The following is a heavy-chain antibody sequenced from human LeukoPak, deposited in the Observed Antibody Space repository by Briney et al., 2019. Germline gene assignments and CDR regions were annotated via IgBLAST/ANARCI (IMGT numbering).Heavy chain of an antibody. Sequence: PGASVKVSCKASEYTFTGYYMHWVRQAPGQGLEWMGRINPNNGGTNYAQKFQGRVTMTGDTFISTAYMELNSLRSDDTAVYYCTRESGSYHGNDFWGQGTLVTVSS. V-gene: IGHV1-2*06. CDR2: INPNNGGT. CDR3: TRESGSYHGNDF. J-gene: IGHJ4*02. D-gene: IGHD1-26*01. CDR1: EYTFTGYY.